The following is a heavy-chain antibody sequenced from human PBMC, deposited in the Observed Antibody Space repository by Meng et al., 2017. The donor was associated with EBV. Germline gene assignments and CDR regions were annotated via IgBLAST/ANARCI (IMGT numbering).Heavy chain of an antibody. D-gene: IGHD5-12*01. Sequence: EGRGGGSGGGLVQPGGSLRLSCAASGFTVSSNYMSWVRQAPGKGLEWVSVIYSGGSTYYADSVKGRFTISRDNSKNTLYLQMNSLRAEDTAVYYCAKHRLGPLDYWGQGTLVTVSS. V-gene: IGHV3-53*01. CDR1: GFTVSSNY. CDR3: AKHRLGPLDY. J-gene: IGHJ4*02. CDR2: IYSGGST.